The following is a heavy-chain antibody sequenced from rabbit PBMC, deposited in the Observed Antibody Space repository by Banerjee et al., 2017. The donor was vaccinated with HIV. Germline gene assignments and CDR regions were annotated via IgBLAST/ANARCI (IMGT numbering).Heavy chain of an antibody. CDR2: ILASSGGTT. D-gene: IGHD6-1*01. Sequence: QEQLVESGGGLVQPEGSLTLTCTASGFSFSAGYYMCWVRQAPGKGLEWIACILASSGGTTNYASWAKGRFTISKTSSTTVTLQMTSLTAADTATYFCARSYGGYGYIHYFNLWGPGTLVTV. CDR3: ARSYGGYGYIHYFNL. CDR1: GFSFSAGYY. V-gene: IGHV1S45*01. J-gene: IGHJ4*01.